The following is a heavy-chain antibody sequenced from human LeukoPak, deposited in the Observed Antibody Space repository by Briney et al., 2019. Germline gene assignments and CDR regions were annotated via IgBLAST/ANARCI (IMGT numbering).Heavy chain of an antibody. CDR2: IYYSGST. J-gene: IGHJ3*02. D-gene: IGHD3-9*01. Sequence: SETLSLTCTVSGGSISSSSYYWGWIRQPPGKGLEWIGSIYYSGSTYYNPSLKSRVTISVDTSKNQFSLKLSSVTAADTAVYYCAGTYYDILTGYYAGTHDAFDIWGQGTMVTVSS. V-gene: IGHV4-39*01. CDR3: AGTYYDILTGYYAGTHDAFDI. CDR1: GGSISSSSYY.